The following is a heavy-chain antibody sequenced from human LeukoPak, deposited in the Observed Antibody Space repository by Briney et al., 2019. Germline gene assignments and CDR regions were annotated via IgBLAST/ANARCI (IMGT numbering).Heavy chain of an antibody. CDR1: GGSFSGYY. CDR2: INHSGST. V-gene: IGHV4-34*01. Sequence: SETLSLTCAVYGGSFSGYYWSWIRQPPGKGLEWIGEINHSGSTNYNPSLKSRVTISVDTSKNQFSLKLSSVTAADTAVYYCARGTYSSSWYHYYYYGMDVWGQGTTVTVSS. D-gene: IGHD6-13*01. CDR3: ARGTYSSSWYHYYYYGMDV. J-gene: IGHJ6*02.